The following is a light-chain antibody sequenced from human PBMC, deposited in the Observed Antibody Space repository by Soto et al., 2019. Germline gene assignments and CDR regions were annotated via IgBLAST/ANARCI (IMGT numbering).Light chain of an antibody. CDR2: AAS. J-gene: IGKJ4*01. Sequence: DIQMTQSPSSLSASVGDRVTITCRASQSISSYLNWYQQKPGKAPKLLIYAASSLQSGVPSRFSGSGSGTDFALTIDGLQPDDFATYYCQQTYSTPRLTFGGGTKVDIK. CDR3: QQTYSTPRLT. CDR1: QSISSY. V-gene: IGKV1-39*01.